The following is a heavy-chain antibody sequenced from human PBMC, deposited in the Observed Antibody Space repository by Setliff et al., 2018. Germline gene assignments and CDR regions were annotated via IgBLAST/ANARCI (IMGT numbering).Heavy chain of an antibody. J-gene: IGHJ4*02. V-gene: IGHV4-59*01. Sequence: PSETLSLTCTVSGGSIHTYYWTWIRQPPGKGLEWIGYIDYSGSTNYNPSLKSRVSTSVDTSKNQFSLKLNSVTTADTAVYYCARGRNIAARHLDSWGQGTLVTVSS. CDR2: IDYSGST. CDR3: ARGRNIAARHLDS. D-gene: IGHD6-6*01. CDR1: GGSIHTYY.